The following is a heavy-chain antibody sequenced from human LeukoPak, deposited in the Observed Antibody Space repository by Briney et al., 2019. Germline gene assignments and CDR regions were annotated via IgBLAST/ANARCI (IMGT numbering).Heavy chain of an antibody. D-gene: IGHD3-3*01. J-gene: IGHJ5*02. CDR2: IIPMYGRG. CDR3: ARGGIFGVALMGYNWFDP. CDR1: GGTFTNYA. V-gene: IGHV1-69*05. Sequence: SVKVSCKASGGTFTNYAISWVRQAPGQGLEWMGGIIPMYGRGNYAQKFQGRVTMTTDTSTSTAYMELSSLRSEDTAVYYCARGGIFGVALMGYNWFDPWGQGTLVTVSS.